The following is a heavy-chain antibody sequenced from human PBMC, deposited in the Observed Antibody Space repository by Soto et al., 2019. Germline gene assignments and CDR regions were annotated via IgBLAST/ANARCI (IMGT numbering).Heavy chain of an antibody. CDR3: ARGRAAHPGED. D-gene: IGHD3-10*01. V-gene: IGHV3-7*05. CDR1: GFIFSNYW. Sequence: EVQLVASGGGLVQAGGSLRLSCVASGFIFSNYWMTWGRQAPGKGLEWVANIKQDESEKYYVDSVKGRFTISRDNAKNSLFLQMSSLRPEDTAVYYCARGRAAHPGEDWGQGTLVTVSS. CDR2: IKQDESEK. J-gene: IGHJ4*02.